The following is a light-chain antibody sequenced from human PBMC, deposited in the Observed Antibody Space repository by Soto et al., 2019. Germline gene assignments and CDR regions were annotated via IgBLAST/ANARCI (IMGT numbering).Light chain of an antibody. V-gene: IGKV3-20*01. CDR2: GAS. J-gene: IGKJ5*01. CDR3: QQYGSSIT. CDR1: QSVSSY. Sequence: ILLTQSPATLSLTPWEIATLSCRASQSVSSYLAWYQQKPGQAPRLLIYGASSRATGIPDRFSGSGSGTDFTLTINRLEPEDFAVYYCQQYGSSITFGQGTRLEI.